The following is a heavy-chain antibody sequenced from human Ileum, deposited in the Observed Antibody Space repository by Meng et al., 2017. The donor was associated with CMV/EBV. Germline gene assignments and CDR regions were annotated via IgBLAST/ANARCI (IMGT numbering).Heavy chain of an antibody. D-gene: IGHD1-1*01. V-gene: IGHV1-69*12. CDR2: IIPIFGTP. CDR1: GGTFSHYG. Sequence: QDQLVQSGAELKRPGSSVKVSCKASGGTFSHYGISWIRQTPGQGLEWMGGIIPIFGTPNYAQKFQGRITITADESTQTVYMELSSLTADDTALYFCARLGQQLVAPPAYFDSWGQGTLVTVSS. J-gene: IGHJ4*02. CDR3: ARLGQQLVAPPAYFDS.